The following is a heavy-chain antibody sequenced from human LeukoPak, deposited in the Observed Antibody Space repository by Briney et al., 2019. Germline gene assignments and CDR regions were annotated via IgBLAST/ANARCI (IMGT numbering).Heavy chain of an antibody. CDR1: GFTFSSHG. J-gene: IGHJ5*02. V-gene: IGHV3-33*06. CDR2: IWYDGSRT. D-gene: IGHD3-10*01. CDR3: AKDLSYGSLWFDP. Sequence: GRSLRLSCAASGFTFSSHGMQWVRQAPGKGLEWLALIWYDGSRTNYVDSVMGRFTISRDSSKNTLYLQMDNLRVADTAVYFCAKDLSYGSLWFDPWGQGTLVTVSS.